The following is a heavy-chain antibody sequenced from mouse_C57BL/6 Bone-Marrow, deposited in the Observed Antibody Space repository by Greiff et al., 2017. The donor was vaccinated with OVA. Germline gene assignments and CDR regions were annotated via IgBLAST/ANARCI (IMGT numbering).Heavy chain of an antibody. Sequence: DVHLVESGGGLVQPKGSLKLSCAASGFSFNTYAMNWVRQAPGKGFEWVARIRSKSNNYATYYADSVKDRFTISRDDSESMLYLQMNNLKTEDTAMYYCGRHRGYDRAWFAYWGQGTLVTVSA. D-gene: IGHD2-2*01. V-gene: IGHV10-1*01. CDR2: IRSKSNNYAT. CDR1: GFSFNTYA. CDR3: GRHRGYDRAWFAY. J-gene: IGHJ3*01.